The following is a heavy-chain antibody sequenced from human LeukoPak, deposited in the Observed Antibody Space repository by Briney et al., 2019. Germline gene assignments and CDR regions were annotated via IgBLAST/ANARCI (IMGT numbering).Heavy chain of an antibody. Sequence: ASVKVSCKASGYTFTSYGISWVRQAPGQGLERMGWISAYNGNTNYAQKLQGRVTMTTDTSTSTAYMELRSLRSDDTAVYYCGRYVWGSYHLDYWGQGTLVTVSS. CDR1: GYTFTSYG. D-gene: IGHD3-16*02. CDR3: GRYVWGSYHLDY. CDR2: ISAYNGNT. V-gene: IGHV1-18*01. J-gene: IGHJ4*02.